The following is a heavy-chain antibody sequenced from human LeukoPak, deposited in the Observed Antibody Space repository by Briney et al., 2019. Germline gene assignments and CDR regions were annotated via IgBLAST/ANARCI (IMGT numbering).Heavy chain of an antibody. CDR3: AKSLGVVVPAASRWFDP. V-gene: IGHV3-23*01. J-gene: IGHJ5*02. CDR2: ISDSGGST. CDR1: GFSFSSYA. D-gene: IGHD2-2*01. Sequence: GGSLRLSCAASGFSFSSYAMSWVRQAPGKALEWVSIISDSGGSTYYADSVKGRFTISRDNSKNTLNLQMNSLRAEDTAVYYCAKSLGVVVPAASRWFDPWGQGTLVTVSS.